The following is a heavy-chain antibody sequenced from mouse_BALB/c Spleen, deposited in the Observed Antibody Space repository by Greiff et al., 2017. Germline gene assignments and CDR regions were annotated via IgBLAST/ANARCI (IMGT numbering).Heavy chain of an antibody. CDR3: ARDGYGSKMDY. D-gene: IGHD1-1*01. V-gene: IGHV1-4*01. CDR1: GYTFTSYT. CDR2: INPSSGYT. Sequence: QVQLQQSGAELARPGASVKMSCKASGYTFTSYTMHWVKQRPGQGLEWIGYINPSSGYTNYNQKFKDKATLTADKSSSTAYMQLSSLTSEDSAVYYCARDGYGSKMDYWGQGTSVTVSS. J-gene: IGHJ4*01.